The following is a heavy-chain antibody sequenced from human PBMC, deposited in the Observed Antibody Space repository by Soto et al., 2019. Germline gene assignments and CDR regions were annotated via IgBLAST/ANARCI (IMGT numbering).Heavy chain of an antibody. J-gene: IGHJ4*02. CDR2: IYYSGST. CDR3: AKLGVGATTVLDY. Sequence: SETLSLTCTVSGGSISSGGYYWSWIRQHPGKGLEWIGYIYYSGSTCYNPSLKSRVTISVDTSKSQFSLKLSSVTAADTAVYYCAKLGVGATTVLDYWGQGTLVTVSS. CDR1: GGSISSGGYY. D-gene: IGHD1-26*01. V-gene: IGHV4-31*03.